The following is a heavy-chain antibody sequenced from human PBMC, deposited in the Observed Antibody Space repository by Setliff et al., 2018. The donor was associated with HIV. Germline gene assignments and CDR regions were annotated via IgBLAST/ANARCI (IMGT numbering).Heavy chain of an antibody. V-gene: IGHV3-30*02. CDR3: ARGGANPSWFDS. Sequence: GGSLRLSCEISGFTFSNYGMHWVRQAPGKGLEWVSFIRYDGSNKYYADSMKGRFTISRDNSKNTLYLQLNSLRAEDTAVYYCARGGANPSWFDSWGQGTLVTVSS. D-gene: IGHD3-16*01. CDR2: IRYDGSNK. CDR1: GFTFSNYG. J-gene: IGHJ5*01.